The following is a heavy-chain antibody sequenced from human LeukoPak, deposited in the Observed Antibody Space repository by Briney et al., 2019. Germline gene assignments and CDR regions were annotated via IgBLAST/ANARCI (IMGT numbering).Heavy chain of an antibody. CDR3: ARGWGIPAPISWFDP. J-gene: IGHJ5*02. CDR1: GGSFSSNI. D-gene: IGHD2-2*01. V-gene: IGHV1-69*05. Sequence: SVKVSCKASGGSFSSNIIGWVRQAPGQGLEWMGGIVPIFGKTKYAQKFQGRVAITTDESSSTAYMELSSLRSDDTAIYYCARGWGIPAPISWFDPWGQGTLVTVSS. CDR2: IVPIFGKT.